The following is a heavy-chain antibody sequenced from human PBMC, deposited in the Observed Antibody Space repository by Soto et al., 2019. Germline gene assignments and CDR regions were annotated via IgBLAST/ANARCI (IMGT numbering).Heavy chain of an antibody. CDR2: IYYTGST. D-gene: IGHD6-19*01. CDR1: GGSINNHY. J-gene: IGHJ1*01. CDR3: ARTGWDSEH. V-gene: IGHV4-59*11. Sequence: QVHLQESGPGLVKPSETLSLTCTVSGGSINNHYWSWFRQPPGKGLEWIGYIYYTGSTNYNPALKRRVTMSVDTTKNQCSLHLSSLPAADTAIYYGARTGWDSEHWGQGTLVTVSS.